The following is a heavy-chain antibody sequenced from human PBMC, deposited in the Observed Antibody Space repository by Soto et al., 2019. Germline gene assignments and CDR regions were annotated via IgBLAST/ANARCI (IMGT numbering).Heavy chain of an antibody. CDR2: IYPGDSDT. D-gene: IGHD6-13*01. V-gene: IGHV5-51*01. CDR3: ARHSGVAEEGTV. Sequence: PGESLKISCKGSGYSFTTNWIGWVRQMPGKGLEWMGVIYPGDSDTRYSPSFQGQVAISADKSINTAYLQWSSLKASDTAMYHCARHSGVAEEGTVCGQGTSVIVSS. J-gene: IGHJ1*01. CDR1: GYSFTTNW.